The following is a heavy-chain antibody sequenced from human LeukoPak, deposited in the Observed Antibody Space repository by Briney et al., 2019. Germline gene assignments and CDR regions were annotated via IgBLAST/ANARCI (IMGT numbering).Heavy chain of an antibody. CDR3: ARHGTGYGGNSNYFDY. D-gene: IGHD4-23*01. Sequence: ASVKVSCKAAGYTFTSYDINWVRQATGQGLEWMGWMNHNSGNTGYAQKFQGRVTMTRNTSISTAYMELSSLRSEDTAVYYCARHGTGYGGNSNYFDYWGQGTLVTVSS. CDR1: GYTFTSYD. CDR2: MNHNSGNT. V-gene: IGHV1-8*01. J-gene: IGHJ4*02.